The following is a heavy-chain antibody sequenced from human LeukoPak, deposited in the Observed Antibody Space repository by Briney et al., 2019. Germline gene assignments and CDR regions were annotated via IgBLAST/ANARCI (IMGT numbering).Heavy chain of an antibody. D-gene: IGHD1-26*01. Sequence: GGSLRLSCAASGFTFSTYTMAWVRQAPGKGLEWVAVISYDGSNKYYADSVKGRFTISRDNSKNTLYLQMNSLRAEDTAVYYCANGELGATEDYWGQGTLVTVSS. CDR3: ANGELGATEDY. V-gene: IGHV3-30*18. CDR2: ISYDGSNK. CDR1: GFTFSTYT. J-gene: IGHJ4*02.